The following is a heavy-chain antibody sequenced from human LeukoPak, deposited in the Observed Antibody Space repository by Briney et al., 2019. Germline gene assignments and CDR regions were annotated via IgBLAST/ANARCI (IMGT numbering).Heavy chain of an antibody. Sequence: PGGSLRLSCADSGFTFDDYAMHWVRQAPGKGLEWVSLISGDGGSTYYADSVKGRFTISRDNSKNSLYLQMNSLRTEDTALYYCAKDIKSSTIFDYWGQGTLVTVSS. D-gene: IGHD5-24*01. V-gene: IGHV3-43*02. CDR3: AKDIKSSTIFDY. J-gene: IGHJ4*02. CDR2: ISGDGGST. CDR1: GFTFDDYA.